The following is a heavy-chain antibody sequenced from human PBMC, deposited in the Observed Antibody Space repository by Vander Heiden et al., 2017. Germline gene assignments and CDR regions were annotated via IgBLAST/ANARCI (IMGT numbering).Heavy chain of an antibody. CDR1: GFTFSSYA. CDR3: ARDLRETGYSYGCWFDP. V-gene: IGHV3-30*01. CDR2: ISYDGSNK. J-gene: IGHJ5*02. D-gene: IGHD5-18*01. Sequence: QVQLVESGGGVVQPGRSLRPSCAASGFTFSSYAMHWVRQAPGKGLEWVAVISYDGSNKYYADSVKGRFTISRDNSKNTLYLQMNSLRAEDTAVYYCARDLRETGYSYGCWFDPWGQGTLVTVSS.